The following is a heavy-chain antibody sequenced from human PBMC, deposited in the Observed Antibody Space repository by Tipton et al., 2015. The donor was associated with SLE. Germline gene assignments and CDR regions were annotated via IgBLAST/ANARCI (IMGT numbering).Heavy chain of an antibody. J-gene: IGHJ5*02. CDR2: IYYSGST. V-gene: IGHV4-31*03. CDR1: GVSISRDDYY. D-gene: IGHD3-10*01. Sequence: TLSLTCTVSGVSISRDDYYWSWIRQHPAKGLEGIGYIYYSGSTYYNPSLKSRLTMSIDTSQNHFSLKLTSLTAADTAVYYCARGLGADGVRQDPWGQGILVTVSS. CDR3: ARGLGADGVRQDP.